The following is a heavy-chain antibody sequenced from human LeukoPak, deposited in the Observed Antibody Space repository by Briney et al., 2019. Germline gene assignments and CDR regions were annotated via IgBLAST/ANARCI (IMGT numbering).Heavy chain of an antibody. CDR2: INPNSGGT. D-gene: IGHD2-15*01. CDR1: GYTFTSYD. Sequence: GASVKVSCKASGYTFTSYDINWVRQATGQGLEWMGWINPNSGGTNYAQKFQGRVTMTRDTSISTAYMELSRLRSDDTAVYYCARLEGVVVAATTMDAFDYWGQGTLVTVSS. J-gene: IGHJ4*02. CDR3: ARLEGVVVAATTMDAFDY. V-gene: IGHV1-2*02.